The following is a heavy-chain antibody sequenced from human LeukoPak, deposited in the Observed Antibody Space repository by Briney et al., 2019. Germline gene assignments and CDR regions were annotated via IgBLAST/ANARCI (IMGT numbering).Heavy chain of an antibody. D-gene: IGHD3-22*01. Sequence: SETLSLTCTVSGGSISSYYWSWIRQPPGKGLEWIGYIYYSGSTNYNPSLKSRVTISVDTSKNQFSLKLSSVTAADTAVYYCARVLASSSGYYYHYYYMDVWGKGTTVTVSS. CDR3: ARVLASSSGYYYHYYYMDV. CDR1: GGSISSYY. CDR2: IYYSGST. J-gene: IGHJ6*03. V-gene: IGHV4-59*01.